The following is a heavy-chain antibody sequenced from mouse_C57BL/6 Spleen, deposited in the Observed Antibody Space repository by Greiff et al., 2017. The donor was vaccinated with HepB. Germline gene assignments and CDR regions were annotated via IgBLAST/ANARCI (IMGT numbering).Heavy chain of an antibody. CDR3: TVDYDVDYYAMDY. V-gene: IGHV1-15*01. Sequence: LVESGAELVRPGASVTLSCKASGYTFTDYEMHWVKQTPVHGLEWIGAIDPETGGTAYNQKFKGKAILTADKSSSTAYMELRSLTSEDSAVYYCTVDYDVDYYAMDYWGQGTSVTVSS. CDR1: GYTFTDYE. CDR2: IDPETGGT. J-gene: IGHJ4*01. D-gene: IGHD2-4*01.